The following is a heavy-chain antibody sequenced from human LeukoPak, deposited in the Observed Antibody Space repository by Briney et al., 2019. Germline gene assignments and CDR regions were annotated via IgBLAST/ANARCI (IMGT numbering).Heavy chain of an antibody. D-gene: IGHD6-19*01. J-gene: IGHJ4*02. CDR1: GFTFSHYW. CDR3: ARAREAQWLVDY. Sequence: GGSLRLFCAASGFTFSHYWMHWVRQAPGKGLVWVSRISSDGSDTTYADSVKGRFTISRDNAKNSVYLQMNSLSAEDTGVYYCARAREAQWLVDYWGQGTLVTVSS. V-gene: IGHV3-74*01. CDR2: ISSDGSDT.